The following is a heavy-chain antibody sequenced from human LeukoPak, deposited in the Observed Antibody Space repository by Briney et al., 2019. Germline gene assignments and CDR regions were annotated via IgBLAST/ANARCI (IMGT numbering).Heavy chain of an antibody. CDR3: AKAQIYDSSGYPDY. J-gene: IGHJ4*02. CDR1: GFTFSSYA. Sequence: GGSLRLSCAASGFTFSSYAVSWVRQAPGKGLEWVSAISGSGGSTYYADSVKGRFTISRDNSKNTLYLQMNSLRAEDTAVYYCAKAQIYDSSGYPDYWGQGTLVTVSS. V-gene: IGHV3-23*01. D-gene: IGHD3-22*01. CDR2: ISGSGGST.